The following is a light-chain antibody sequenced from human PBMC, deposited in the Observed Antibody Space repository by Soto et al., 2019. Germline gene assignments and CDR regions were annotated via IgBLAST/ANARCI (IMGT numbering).Light chain of an antibody. CDR3: CSYAGSYTFWV. J-gene: IGLJ3*02. CDR2: DVS. CDR1: SSDVGGYNY. V-gene: IGLV2-11*01. Sequence: QSVLTQPRSVSGSPGQSVTISCTGTSSDVGGYNYVSWYQQHPGKAPKLMIYDVSKRPSGVPDRFSGSKSGNTASLTISGLQAEDEADYYCCSYAGSYTFWVFGGGTKLNVL.